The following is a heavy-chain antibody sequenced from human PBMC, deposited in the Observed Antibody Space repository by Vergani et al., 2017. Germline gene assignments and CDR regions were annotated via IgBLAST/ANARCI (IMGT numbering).Heavy chain of an antibody. CDR1: GYTFTSYG. V-gene: IGHV1-18*01. D-gene: IGHD2-2*01. Sequence: QVQLVQSGAEVKKPGASVKVSCKASGYTFTSYGISWVRQAPGQGLEWMGWISAYNGNTNYAQKFQARVTMTTDTSTTTAYMEMRSLRYDDTAIYFCTRDPYCSSTSCPGSPDAFDIWGQGTMVTVSS. CDR3: TRDPYCSSTSCPGSPDAFDI. CDR2: ISAYNGNT. J-gene: IGHJ3*02.